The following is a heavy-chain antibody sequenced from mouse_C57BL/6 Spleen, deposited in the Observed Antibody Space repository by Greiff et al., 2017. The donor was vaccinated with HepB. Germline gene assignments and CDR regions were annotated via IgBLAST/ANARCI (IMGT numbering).Heavy chain of an antibody. J-gene: IGHJ3*01. CDR2: INPNNGGT. V-gene: IGHV1-26*01. Sequence: VQLQQSGPELVKPGASVKISCKASGYTFTDYYMNWVKQSHGKSLEWIGDINPNNGGTSYNQKFKGKATLTVDKSSSTAYMELRSLTSEDSAVYYCARGVYYYGSSPAWFAYWGQGTLVTVSA. D-gene: IGHD1-1*01. CDR3: ARGVYYYGSSPAWFAY. CDR1: GYTFTDYY.